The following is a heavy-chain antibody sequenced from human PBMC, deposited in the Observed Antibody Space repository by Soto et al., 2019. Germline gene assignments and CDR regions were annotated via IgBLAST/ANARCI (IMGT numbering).Heavy chain of an antibody. CDR1: GFTFSNYY. D-gene: IGHD5-12*01. CDR3: VRDIVAPGPFLYFDY. Sequence: GGSLRLSCAASGFTFSNYYMTWVRQAPGEGLEWVANMNQDGSERYYADSVKGRFIISRDNAENSLYLEVSSLRADDTAIYYCVRDIVAPGPFLYFDYWGQGTLVTVSS. J-gene: IGHJ4*02. CDR2: MNQDGSER. V-gene: IGHV3-7*05.